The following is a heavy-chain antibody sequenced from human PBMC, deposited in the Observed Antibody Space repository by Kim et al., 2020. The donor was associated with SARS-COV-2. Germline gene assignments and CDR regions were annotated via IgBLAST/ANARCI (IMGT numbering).Heavy chain of an antibody. V-gene: IGHV3-21*01. D-gene: IGHD3-22*01. J-gene: IGHJ4*02. CDR3: ARGGVVVTHPFDY. CDR2: ISSSSSYI. Sequence: GGSLRLSCAASGFTFSSYSMNWVRQAPGKGLEWVSSISSSSSYIYYADSVKGRFTISRDNAKNSLYLQMNSLRAEDTAVYYCARGGVVVTHPFDYWGQGTLVTVSS. CDR1: GFTFSSYS.